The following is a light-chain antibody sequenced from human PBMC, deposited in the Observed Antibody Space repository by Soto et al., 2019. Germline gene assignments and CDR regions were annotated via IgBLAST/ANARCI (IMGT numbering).Light chain of an antibody. CDR3: SSYTSSSTPYV. CDR2: EVS. J-gene: IGLJ1*01. V-gene: IGLV2-14*01. CDR1: SSDVGGYNY. Sequence: SVLAQPASVSGSPGQSITISCTGTSSDVGGYNYVSWYQRHPGKAPKLMIYEVSNRPSGVSNRFSGSKSGNTASLTISGLQAEDEADYYCSSYTSSSTPYVFGTGTKVTVL.